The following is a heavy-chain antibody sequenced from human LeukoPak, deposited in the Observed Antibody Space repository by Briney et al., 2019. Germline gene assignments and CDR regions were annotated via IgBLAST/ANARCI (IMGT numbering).Heavy chain of an antibody. D-gene: IGHD1-14*01. CDR3: TPHTKGIPPGY. J-gene: IGHJ4*02. Sequence: GGSLRLSCAASGFTFSNAWMSWVRQAPGKGLEWVGRIKSKTGGGTTDYAAPVKGRFTISRDDSKNTLYLQMNSLKTEDTAVYYCTPHTKGIPPGYWGQGTLVTVSS. V-gene: IGHV3-15*01. CDR2: IKSKTGGGTT. CDR1: GFTFSNAW.